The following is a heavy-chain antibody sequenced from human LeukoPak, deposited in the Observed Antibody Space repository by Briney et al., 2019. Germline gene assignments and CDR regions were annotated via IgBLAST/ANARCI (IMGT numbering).Heavy chain of an antibody. Sequence: PSETLSLTCTASGVSISSSYWSWIRQPPGKRLEWIGYIYYSGSTNYNPSLKSRVTISADTSKNQFSLKLNSVTAADTAVYYCVRGNYDSRGYSNAFDIWGQGAMVTVSS. J-gene: IGHJ3*02. CDR2: IYYSGST. CDR3: VRGNYDSRGYSNAFDI. D-gene: IGHD3-22*01. CDR1: GVSISSSY. V-gene: IGHV4-59*01.